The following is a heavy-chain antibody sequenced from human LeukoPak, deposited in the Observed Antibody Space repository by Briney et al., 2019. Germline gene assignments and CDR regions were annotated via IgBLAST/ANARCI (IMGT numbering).Heavy chain of an antibody. CDR2: IYYSGST. Sequence: PSETLSLTCTVSGGSINSYYWSWIRQPPGKGLEWIGYIYYSGSTNYNPSLKSRVTISVDTSKNQFSPMLSSVTAADTAVYYCASIGSSGWYYFDYWGKATLVTVSS. CDR3: ASIGSSGWYYFDY. D-gene: IGHD6-19*01. V-gene: IGHV4-59*01. J-gene: IGHJ4*02. CDR1: GGSINSYY.